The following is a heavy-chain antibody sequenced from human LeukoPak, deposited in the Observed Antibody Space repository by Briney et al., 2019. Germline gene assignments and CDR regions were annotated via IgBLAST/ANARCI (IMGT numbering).Heavy chain of an antibody. V-gene: IGHV4-59*01. CDR3: ASVGPYGDYQRDWYFDL. J-gene: IGHJ2*01. CDR2: IYYSGST. Sequence: SETLSLTCTVSGGPNSSYYWIWMRQPPGQGLEGRGYIYYSGSTNYHPSLKSRVTISVGTSNNQFTVKPSSVTGAPTAVYSCASVGPYGDYQRDWYFDLWGRGTLVTVSS. CDR1: GGPNSSYY. D-gene: IGHD4-17*01.